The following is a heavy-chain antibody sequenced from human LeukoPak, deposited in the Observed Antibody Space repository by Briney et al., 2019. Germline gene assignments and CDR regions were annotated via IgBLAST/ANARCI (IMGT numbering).Heavy chain of an antibody. CDR2: TNRDGSST. D-gene: IGHD3-3*01. J-gene: IGHJ4*02. CDR1: GFTFSSYW. Sequence: PGGSLRLSCAASGFTFSSYWMHWVRRAPGKGPVWVARTNRDGSSTAYADSVKGRFTISKDNAKNTLYLLMNSLRAEDTAVYYCARDSVEWYIFDYWGQATLVTVSS. CDR3: ARDSVEWYIFDY. V-gene: IGHV3-74*01.